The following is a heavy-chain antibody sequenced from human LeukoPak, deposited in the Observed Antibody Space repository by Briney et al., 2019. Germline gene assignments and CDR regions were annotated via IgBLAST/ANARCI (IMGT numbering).Heavy chain of an antibody. V-gene: IGHV1-69*04. CDR3: ARDARELPFDY. CDR2: IIPIFGIA. J-gene: IGHJ4*02. Sequence: ASVKVSCKASGCTFSSYAISWVRQAPGQGLEWMGRIIPIFGIANYAQKFQGRVTITADQSTRAAYMELSSLRSEDTAVYYCARDARELPFDYWGQGTLVTASS. CDR1: GCTFSSYA. D-gene: IGHD1-26*01.